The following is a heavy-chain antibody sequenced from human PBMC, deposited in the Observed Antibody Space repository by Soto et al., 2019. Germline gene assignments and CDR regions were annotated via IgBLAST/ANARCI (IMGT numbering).Heavy chain of an antibody. CDR3: ARGRSGYHYYFDY. Sequence: EVQLVESGGGLVQPGGSPRLSCAASGFTFSAYWMDWVRQAPGKGLEWVANIKEDGSENYYVDSVKGRFTISRDSAKNSLYLQMNSLRAEDTAVYYCARGRSGYHYYFDYWGQGTLVTVSS. CDR2: IKEDGSEN. CDR1: GFTFSAYW. D-gene: IGHD3-22*01. J-gene: IGHJ4*02. V-gene: IGHV3-7*01.